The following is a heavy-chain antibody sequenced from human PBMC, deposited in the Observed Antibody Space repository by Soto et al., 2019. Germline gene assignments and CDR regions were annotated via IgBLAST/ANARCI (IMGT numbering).Heavy chain of an antibody. V-gene: IGHV3-23*01. J-gene: IGHJ6*02. CDR2: ISGSGGST. CDR1: GFTFSSYA. D-gene: IGHD3-3*01. Sequence: EVQLLESGGGLVQPGGSLRLSCAASGFTFSSYAMSWVRQAPGKGLEWVSAISGSGGSTYYADCVKGRFTISRDNSKNRLYMQMNSLRAEDTAVYYCAKVVSIANVGVVLQGDYYYYGMDVWGQGTTVTVSS. CDR3: AKVVSIANVGVVLQGDYYYYGMDV.